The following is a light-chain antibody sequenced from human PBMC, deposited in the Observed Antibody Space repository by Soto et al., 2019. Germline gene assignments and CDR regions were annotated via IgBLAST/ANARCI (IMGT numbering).Light chain of an antibody. CDR1: QSVSSNS. CDR2: GAS. CDR3: QQYGSSLVT. Sequence: ESEVTEWPATRSLYLGERATSSCRASQSVSSNSLAWYQQKPGQAPRLLIYGASSRAIGIPDRFSGSGSGTDFTLTINSLEAEDFAVYYCQQYGSSLVTFGPGTKVDIK. J-gene: IGKJ3*01. V-gene: IGKV3-20*01.